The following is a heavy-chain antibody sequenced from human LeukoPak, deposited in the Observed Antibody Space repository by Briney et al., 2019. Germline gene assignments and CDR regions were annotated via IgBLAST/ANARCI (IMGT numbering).Heavy chain of an antibody. CDR1: GFTFSSYC. J-gene: IGHJ4*02. Sequence: GSLRLPCAASGFTFSSYCMSWVRQAPGKGLEWVANIKQDGSEKYYVDSVKGRFTISRDNAKNSLYLQMNSLRAEDTAVYYCARDLLEWLHYFDYWGQGTLVTVSS. CDR3: ARDLLEWLHYFDY. V-gene: IGHV3-7*01. D-gene: IGHD3-3*01. CDR2: IKQDGSEK.